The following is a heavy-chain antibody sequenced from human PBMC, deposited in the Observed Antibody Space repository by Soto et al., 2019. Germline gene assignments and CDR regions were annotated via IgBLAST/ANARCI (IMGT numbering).Heavy chain of an antibody. Sequence: EVQLVESGGGLVQPGRSLRLSCAASGFTFDDYAMHWVRQAPGKGLEWVSGISWNSGSIGYADSVKGRFTISRDNAKNLLYLQMNSLGAEDTALYYCAKGGQLLTEGGGYWGQGTLVTVSS. CDR2: ISWNSGSI. CDR1: GFTFDDYA. D-gene: IGHD2-2*01. V-gene: IGHV3-9*01. CDR3: AKGGQLLTEGGGY. J-gene: IGHJ4*02.